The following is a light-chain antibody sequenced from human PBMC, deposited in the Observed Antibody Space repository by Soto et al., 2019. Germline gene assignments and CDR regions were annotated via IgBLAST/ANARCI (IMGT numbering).Light chain of an antibody. Sequence: QSVLTQPPSVSGASGQRVTISCTGSSSNIGAGYDVHWYQQLPGTAPKLLIYGNINRPSGVPDRFSGSKSGTSASLAITGLQPEDEADYYCQSYDISLSGVFGTGTKLTVL. V-gene: IGLV1-40*01. J-gene: IGLJ1*01. CDR2: GNI. CDR1: SSNIGAGYD. CDR3: QSYDISLSGV.